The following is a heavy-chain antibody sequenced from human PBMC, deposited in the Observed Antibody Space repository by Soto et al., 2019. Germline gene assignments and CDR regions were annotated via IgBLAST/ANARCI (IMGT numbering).Heavy chain of an antibody. CDR1: GFFISSGNY. Sequence: SETLSFTWAVSGFFISSGNYWGWIRKPPGKGLEWIGSIFHGGNTYYNPSLKSRVTISVDMSKNQFSLKLNSVTAADTAVYYCARARWYDAFDVWGQGTVVTVS. V-gene: IGHV4-38-2*01. CDR3: ARARWYDAFDV. CDR2: IFHGGNT. D-gene: IGHD2-15*01. J-gene: IGHJ3*01.